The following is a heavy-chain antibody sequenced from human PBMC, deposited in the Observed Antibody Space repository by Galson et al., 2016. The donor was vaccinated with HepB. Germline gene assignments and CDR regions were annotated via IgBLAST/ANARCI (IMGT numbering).Heavy chain of an antibody. Sequence: PALVKPTQTLTLTCTFSGFSLSDSGEGVGWIRQPPGKALEWVALIFWDDNGRYSPSLKTRLTITKDTSKSQVVLTMTNMDPVDTATYYCAHRPRGRNWFDPWGQGTLVTVSS. V-gene: IGHV2-5*02. D-gene: IGHD2/OR15-2a*01. CDR2: IFWDDNG. J-gene: IGHJ5*02. CDR1: GFSLSDSGEG. CDR3: AHRPRGRNWFDP.